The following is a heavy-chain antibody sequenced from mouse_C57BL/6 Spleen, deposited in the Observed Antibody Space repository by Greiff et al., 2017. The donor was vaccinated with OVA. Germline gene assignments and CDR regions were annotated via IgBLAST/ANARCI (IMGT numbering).Heavy chain of an antibody. D-gene: IGHD2-4*01. Sequence: EVKLQESGPGLVKPSQSLSLTCSVTGYSITSGYYWNWIRQFPGNKLEWMGYISYDGSNNYNPSLKNRISITRYTSKNQFFLKLNSVTTEDTSTYYCARSNYDDDGYYFDYWGQGTTLTVSS. J-gene: IGHJ2*01. CDR2: ISYDGSN. CDR3: ARSNYDDDGYYFDY. V-gene: IGHV3-6*01. CDR1: GYSITSGYY.